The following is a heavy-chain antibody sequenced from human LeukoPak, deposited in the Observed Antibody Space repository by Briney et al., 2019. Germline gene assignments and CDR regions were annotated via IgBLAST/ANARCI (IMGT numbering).Heavy chain of an antibody. D-gene: IGHD3-10*01. V-gene: IGHV3-30*03. CDR2: ISYDGSNK. J-gene: IGHJ5*02. Sequence: GRSLRLSCAASGFTFSSYGMHWVRQAPGKGLEWVAVISYDGSNKYYADSVKGRFTISRDNSKNTLYLQMNSLRAEDTAVYYCARPQPEQYCGSGSFLSGFDRWGQGTLVTVSS. CDR3: ARPQPEQYCGSGSFLSGFDR. CDR1: GFTFSSYG.